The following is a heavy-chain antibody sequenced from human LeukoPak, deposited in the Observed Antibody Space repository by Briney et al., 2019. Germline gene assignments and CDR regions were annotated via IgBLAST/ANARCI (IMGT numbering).Heavy chain of an antibody. J-gene: IGHJ4*02. CDR1: GGSISSYY. CDR2: IYYSGST. D-gene: IGHD6-19*01. V-gene: IGHV4-59*01. Sequence: PSETLSLTCTVSGGSISSYYWSWIRQPPGKGLEWIGYIYYSGSTNYNPSLKSRVTISVDTSKNQFSLKLSSVTAADTAVYYCARASGPVLKKSIGYSSGWYKWYFDYWGQGTLVTVSS. CDR3: ARASGPVLKKSIGYSSGWYKWYFDY.